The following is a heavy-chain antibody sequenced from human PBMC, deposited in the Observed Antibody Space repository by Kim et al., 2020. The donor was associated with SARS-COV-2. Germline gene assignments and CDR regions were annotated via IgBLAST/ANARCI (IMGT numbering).Heavy chain of an antibody. CDR2: ISAYNGNT. V-gene: IGHV1-18*01. Sequence: ASVKVSCKASGYTFTSYGISWVRQAPGQGLEWMGWISAYNGNTNYAQKLQGRVTMTTDTSTSTAYMELRSLRSDDTAVYYCARDRGLTIFGVGDPYNWFDPWGQGTLVTVSS. CDR3: ARDRGLTIFGVGDPYNWFDP. CDR1: GYTFTSYG. D-gene: IGHD3-3*01. J-gene: IGHJ5*02.